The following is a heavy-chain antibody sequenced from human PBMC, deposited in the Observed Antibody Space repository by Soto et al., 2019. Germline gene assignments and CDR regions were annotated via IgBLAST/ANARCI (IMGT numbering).Heavy chain of an antibody. CDR2: IYYSGST. CDR3: ARALAYSYDRSGYFPYFDY. D-gene: IGHD3-22*01. CDR1: GGSITRGAYY. J-gene: IGHJ4*02. V-gene: IGHV4-31*03. Sequence: SETLSLTCTVSGGSITRGAYYWSWIRQHPGKGLEWLGYIYYSGSTNYNPSLKSRLSISVDTSKNQFSLRLSSVTAADTAVYNCARALAYSYDRSGYFPYFDYWGQGTLVTVSS.